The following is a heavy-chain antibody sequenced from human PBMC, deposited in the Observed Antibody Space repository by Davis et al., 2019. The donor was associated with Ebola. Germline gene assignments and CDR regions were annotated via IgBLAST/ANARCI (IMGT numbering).Heavy chain of an antibody. D-gene: IGHD1-1*01. CDR2: ISGSGGST. Sequence: PGGSLRLSCAASGFTFSSYAMSWVRQAPGKGLEWVSAISGSGGSTYYADSVKGRFTIARDNSKNTLYLQMNSLRAEDTAVYYCARDWNRYNWNGPDLYYFDYWGQGTLVTVSS. CDR3: ARDWNRYNWNGPDLYYFDY. J-gene: IGHJ4*02. V-gene: IGHV3-23*01. CDR1: GFTFSSYA.